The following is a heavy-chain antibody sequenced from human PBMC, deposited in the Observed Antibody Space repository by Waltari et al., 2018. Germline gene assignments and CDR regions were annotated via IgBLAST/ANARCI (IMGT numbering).Heavy chain of an antibody. J-gene: IGHJ4*02. CDR3: ARAWFNSGFDY. CDR1: GYTFTAND. Sequence: QMQLVQSGAEVKRPGASVKVSCKPYGYTFTANDVHWARQAPGQGLEWMGWIHPNSGATDYAQQFQGRVTMTLDTSISTLYMELSRLGSDDTAVYYCARAWFNSGFDYWGQGSLVTVSS. CDR2: IHPNSGAT. V-gene: IGHV1-2*02. D-gene: IGHD3-10*01.